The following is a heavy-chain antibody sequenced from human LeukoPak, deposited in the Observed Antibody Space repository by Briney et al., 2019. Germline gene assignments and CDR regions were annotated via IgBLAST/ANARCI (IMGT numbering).Heavy chain of an antibody. Sequence: PGGSLRLSCAASGFTFSSYGMSWVRQAPGKGLEWVSAISGSGGSTYYADSVKGRFTISRDNSKNTLYLQMNSLRAEDTAVYYCAKESKGDYYDSSGDPMFDYWGQGTLVTVSS. CDR2: ISGSGGST. CDR1: GFTFSSYG. CDR3: AKESKGDYYDSSGDPMFDY. V-gene: IGHV3-23*01. J-gene: IGHJ4*02. D-gene: IGHD3-22*01.